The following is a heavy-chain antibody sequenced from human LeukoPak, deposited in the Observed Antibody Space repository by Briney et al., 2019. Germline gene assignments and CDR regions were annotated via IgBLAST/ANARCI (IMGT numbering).Heavy chain of an antibody. CDR1: GFTFSNYA. CDR3: AKSIFSVSYSGALYSFDY. V-gene: IGHV3-23*01. Sequence: GGSLRLSCAASGFTFSNYAMSWVRQAPGKGLEWVSTISGSGGATYYTDSVKGRFTISRDNSKNTLFLQMSSLRAEDTAVYYCAKSIFSVSYSGALYSFDYWGQGTLVTVSS. CDR2: ISGSGGAT. J-gene: IGHJ4*02. D-gene: IGHD5/OR15-5a*01.